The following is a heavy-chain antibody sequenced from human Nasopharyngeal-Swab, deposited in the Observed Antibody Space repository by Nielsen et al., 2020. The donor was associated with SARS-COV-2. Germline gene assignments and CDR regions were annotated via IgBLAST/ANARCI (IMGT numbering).Heavy chain of an antibody. D-gene: IGHD6-13*01. J-gene: IGHJ4*02. CDR1: GFTFSDYY. CDR2: ISTSGSNI. V-gene: IGHV3-11*01. CDR3: ARASGSSWDFDY. Sequence: GESLKISCAASGFTFSDYYISWIRQAPGKGLQWVSYISTSGSNIYYADSVSGRFTISRDNAKNSLYLQMDSLRAEDTAVYYCARASGSSWDFDYWGQGTLVTVSS.